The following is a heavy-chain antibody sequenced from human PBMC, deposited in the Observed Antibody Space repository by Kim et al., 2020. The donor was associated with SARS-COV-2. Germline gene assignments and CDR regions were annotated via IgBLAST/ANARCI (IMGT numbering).Heavy chain of an antibody. J-gene: IGHJ4*02. Sequence: GGSLRLPCAASGFTFSSYGMHWVRQAPGKGLEWVAVISYDGSNKYYADSVKGRFTISRDNSKNTLYLQMNSLRAEDTAVYYCAKGPIYDTIDYWGQGTLVTVSS. CDR3: AKGPIYDTIDY. D-gene: IGHD3-3*01. V-gene: IGHV3-30*18. CDR1: GFTFSSYG. CDR2: ISYDGSNK.